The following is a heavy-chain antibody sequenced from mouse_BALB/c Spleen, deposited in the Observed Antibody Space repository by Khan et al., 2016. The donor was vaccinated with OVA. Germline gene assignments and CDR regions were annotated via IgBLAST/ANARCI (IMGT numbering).Heavy chain of an antibody. D-gene: IGHD1-1*01. Sequence: EVQLVESGGGLVQPGGSLKLSCAASGFTFSSYTMSWVRQTPDKRLEWVAFISHGGSSVYYPDTVKGRFTSSRDNAKNTLYLHMSSLKSSDTAMYYCTRPSTTQDDDGMDYWGQGTSVIVSS. CDR2: ISHGGSSV. CDR1: GFTFSSYT. V-gene: IGHV5-12-2*01. J-gene: IGHJ4*01. CDR3: TRPSTTQDDDGMDY.